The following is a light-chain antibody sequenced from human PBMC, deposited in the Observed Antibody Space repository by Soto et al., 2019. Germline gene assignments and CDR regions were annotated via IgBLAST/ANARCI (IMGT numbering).Light chain of an antibody. CDR1: SSNIGDNY. J-gene: IGLJ2*01. CDR3: AAWDDTLSGVI. V-gene: IGLV1-47*01. Sequence: QSVLTQPPSASGTPGQRVTISCSGSSSNIGDNYVYWYHQVPGTAPKLLIYRNDQRPSGVPDRFSGSKSGTSASLAISGLRSEHEADYYCAAWDDTLSGVIFGGGTQLTVL. CDR2: RND.